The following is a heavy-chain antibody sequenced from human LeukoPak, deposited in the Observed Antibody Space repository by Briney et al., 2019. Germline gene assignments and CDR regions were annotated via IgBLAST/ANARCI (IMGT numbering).Heavy chain of an antibody. J-gene: IGHJ4*02. CDR1: GGTFSSYA. CDR2: IIPIFGTA. CDR3: ARDRIEADRYFDY. D-gene: IGHD6-13*01. Sequence: SVKVSCKASGGTFSSYAISWVRQAPGQGLEWMGGIIPIFGTANYAQKFQGRVTITTDESTSTAYMVLSSLRSEDTAVYYCARDRIEADRYFDYWGQGTLVTVSS. V-gene: IGHV1-69*05.